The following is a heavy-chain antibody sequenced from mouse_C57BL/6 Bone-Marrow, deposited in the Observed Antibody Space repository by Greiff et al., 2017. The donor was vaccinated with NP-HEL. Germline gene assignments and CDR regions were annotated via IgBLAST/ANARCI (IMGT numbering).Heavy chain of an antibody. CDR1: GFSLTSYG. CDR2: IWSGGST. V-gene: IGHV2-2*01. D-gene: IGHD1-1*01. J-gene: IGHJ1*03. CDR3: ARPSTTVVAHWYFDV. Sequence: QVQLQQSGPGLVQPSQSLSITCTVSGFSLTSYGVHWVRQSPGKGLEWLGVIWSGGSTDYNAAFISRLSISKDNSKSQVFFKMNSLQADDTAIYYCARPSTTVVAHWYFDVWGTGTTVTVSS.